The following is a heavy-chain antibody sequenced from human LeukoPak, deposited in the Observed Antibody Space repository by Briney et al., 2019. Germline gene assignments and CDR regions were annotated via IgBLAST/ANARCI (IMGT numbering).Heavy chain of an antibody. Sequence: GGSLRLSCAASGFTFSSYAMHWVRQAPGKGLEWVAVISYDGSNKYYADSVKGRFAISRDNSKNTLYLQMNSLRAEDTAVYYCASSDTGYFDYWGQGTLVTVSS. V-gene: IGHV3-30*09. CDR1: GFTFSSYA. CDR3: ASSDTGYFDY. D-gene: IGHD1-14*01. CDR2: ISYDGSNK. J-gene: IGHJ4*02.